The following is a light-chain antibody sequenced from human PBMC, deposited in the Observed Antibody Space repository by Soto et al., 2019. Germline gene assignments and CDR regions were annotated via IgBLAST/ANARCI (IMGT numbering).Light chain of an antibody. Sequence: IQMTQSPSSLSASVGDRVTITCRAGQTINRFLSWYQQKPGKAPRLLIYSASSLQSGVPLRFSGSGSVTDFSLTINGLQPDDFATYYCQQSYSTLRPTFGGGTKVDI. CDR2: SAS. CDR3: QQSYSTLRPT. J-gene: IGKJ4*01. CDR1: QTINRF. V-gene: IGKV1-39*01.